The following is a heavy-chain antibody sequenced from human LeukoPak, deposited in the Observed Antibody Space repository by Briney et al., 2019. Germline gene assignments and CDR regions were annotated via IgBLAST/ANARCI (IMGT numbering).Heavy chain of an antibody. CDR2: IYHSGST. Sequence: PSQTLSLTCAVSGGSMSSGGYSWSWIRQPPGKGLEFIGYIYHSGSTYYNPSLKSRVTISVDRSKNQFSLKLSSVTAADTAVYYCARGGLGSGYYHDYWGQGTLVTVSS. CDR3: ARGGLGSGYYHDY. CDR1: GGSMSSGGYS. V-gene: IGHV4-30-2*01. D-gene: IGHD3-22*01. J-gene: IGHJ4*02.